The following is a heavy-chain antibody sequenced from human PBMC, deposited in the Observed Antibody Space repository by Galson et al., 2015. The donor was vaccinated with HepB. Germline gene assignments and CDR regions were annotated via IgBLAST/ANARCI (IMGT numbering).Heavy chain of an antibody. V-gene: IGHV6-1*01. Sequence: CAISGDSVSSNSAAWNWIRQSPSRGLEWLGRTYYRSKWYNDYAVSVKSRITINPDTSKNQFSLQLNSVTPEDTAVYYCARETKYDFWSGYYLTGFDYWGQGTLVTVSS. CDR1: GDSVSSNSAA. J-gene: IGHJ4*02. D-gene: IGHD3-3*01. CDR3: ARETKYDFWSGYYLTGFDY. CDR2: TYYRSKWYN.